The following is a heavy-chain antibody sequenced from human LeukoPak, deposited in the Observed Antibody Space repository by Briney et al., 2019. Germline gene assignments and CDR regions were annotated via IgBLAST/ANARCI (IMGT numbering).Heavy chain of an antibody. V-gene: IGHV4-59*01. CDR2: LYYSGST. CDR3: ARGRSGISNSFDI. J-gene: IGHJ3*02. Sequence: KPSAAMSFPSSSAGGSISSYYRRGSREPPGKGEERIGNLYYSGSTNYNHSLKRRVTMTIDTSKNQFSLKLRSVTAADTAVYYCARGRSGISNSFDIWGQGTMVTVSS. D-gene: IGHD3-10*01. CDR1: GGSISSYY.